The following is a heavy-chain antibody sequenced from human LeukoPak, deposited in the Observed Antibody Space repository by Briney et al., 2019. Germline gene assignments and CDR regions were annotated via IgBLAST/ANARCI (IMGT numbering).Heavy chain of an antibody. CDR2: IYHNGLT. J-gene: IGHJ4*02. D-gene: IGHD3-10*01. Sequence: SETLSLTCAVYGGSFSGYYWSWIRQPPGKGLEWIGYIYHNGLTNYNPSLKSRVTISIDASKNEFSLKLTSVIAADTAVYYCAREANYYGSGSYFEGTFDYWGQGSLVTVSS. CDR1: GGSFSGYY. CDR3: AREANYYGSGSYFEGTFDY. V-gene: IGHV4-59*01.